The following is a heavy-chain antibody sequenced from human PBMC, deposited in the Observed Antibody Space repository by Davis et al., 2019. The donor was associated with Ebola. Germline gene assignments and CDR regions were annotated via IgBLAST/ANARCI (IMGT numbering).Heavy chain of an antibody. Sequence: GGSLRLSCTDSVITLSSYAMTWVRQAPGKGLEWVSAISGSGGSTYYADSVTGRLTIPRHNSKKTLYQQMNSLRAEDTAVYYCARMRQQLARIAVAGGLPYYYYYYGMDVWGQGTTVTVSS. D-gene: IGHD6-19*01. V-gene: IGHV3-23*01. CDR1: VITLSSYA. CDR2: ISGSGGST. CDR3: ARMRQQLARIAVAGGLPYYYYYYGMDV. J-gene: IGHJ6*02.